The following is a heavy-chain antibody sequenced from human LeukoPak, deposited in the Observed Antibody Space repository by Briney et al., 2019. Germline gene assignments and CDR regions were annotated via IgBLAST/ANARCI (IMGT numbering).Heavy chain of an antibody. CDR3: AGRGDGNLYYFDH. Sequence: GGSLRLSCAASGFTFDDYGMSWVRQAPGKGLEWVANIKQDGGERYYVDSVKGRFTISRDNAKNSLYLQMNSLRPEDTAVYYCAGRGDGNLYYFDHWGQGTLVTASS. J-gene: IGHJ4*02. CDR1: GFTFDDYG. D-gene: IGHD5-24*01. CDR2: IKQDGGER. V-gene: IGHV3-7*04.